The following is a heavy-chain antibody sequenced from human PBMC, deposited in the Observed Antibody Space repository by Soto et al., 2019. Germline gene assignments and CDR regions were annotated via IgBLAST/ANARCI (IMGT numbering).Heavy chain of an antibody. J-gene: IGHJ4*02. V-gene: IGHV3-74*01. D-gene: IGHD4-4*01. Sequence: EVQLVESGGDLVQPGGSLRLSCAASGFTFSSYWMHWVRQAPGKGLVWVSRINRDGSSTSYADSVKGRFTISRDNAKNTMYLQMSSLRAEDTAVYYCARDGPGYSFDYWGQGTLVTVSS. CDR2: INRDGSST. CDR1: GFTFSSYW. CDR3: ARDGPGYSFDY.